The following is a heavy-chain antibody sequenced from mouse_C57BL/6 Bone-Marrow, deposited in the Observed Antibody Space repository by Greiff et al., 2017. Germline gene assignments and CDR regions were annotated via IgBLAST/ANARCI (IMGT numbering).Heavy chain of an antibody. CDR2: IHPNSGST. D-gene: IGHD1-1*01. V-gene: IGHV1-64*01. CDR1: GYTFTSYW. CDR3: ARWPGYYGRGRY. Sequence: VQLQQPGAELVKPGASVKLSCKASGYTFTSYWMHWVKQRPGQDLEWIGMIHPNSGSTNYNEKFKSKATLTVDKSSSTAYMQLSSLTSEDSAVYYCARWPGYYGRGRYWGQGTTLTVSS. J-gene: IGHJ2*01.